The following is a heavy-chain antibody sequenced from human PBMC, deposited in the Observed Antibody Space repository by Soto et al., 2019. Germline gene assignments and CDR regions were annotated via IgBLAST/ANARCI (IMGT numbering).Heavy chain of an antibody. D-gene: IGHD2-21*02. CDR1: GFTFGNYS. Sequence: GGSLRLSCAASGFTFGNYSMHWVRQAPGKGLEWVSSIGSRGDTYYADSVKGRLTISREYAKNSLTLQMNSLRAEDTAVYYCAREETAWPLAYGLDVWGQGTTVTVSS. CDR3: AREETAWPLAYGLDV. V-gene: IGHV3-21*01. J-gene: IGHJ6*02. CDR2: IGSRGDT.